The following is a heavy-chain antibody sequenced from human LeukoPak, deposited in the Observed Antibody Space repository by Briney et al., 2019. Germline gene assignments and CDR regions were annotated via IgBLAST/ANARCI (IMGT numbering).Heavy chain of an antibody. Sequence: SETLSLTCAVYGGSFSGYYWSWIRQPPGKGLEWIGEINHSGSTNYNPSLKSRVTISVDTSKNQFSLKLSSVTAADTAVYYCARMRYSITIFGVVIEYYFDYWGQGTLVTVPS. D-gene: IGHD3-3*01. V-gene: IGHV4-34*01. J-gene: IGHJ4*02. CDR1: GGSFSGYY. CDR2: INHSGST. CDR3: ARMRYSITIFGVVIEYYFDY.